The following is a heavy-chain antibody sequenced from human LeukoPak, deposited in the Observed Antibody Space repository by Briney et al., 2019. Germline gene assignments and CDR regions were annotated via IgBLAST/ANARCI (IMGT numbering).Heavy chain of an antibody. V-gene: IGHV3-74*01. CDR3: ARDLSTVVTPLSFDN. Sequence: PGGSLRLSCAASGFTFSSYWMHWVRQAPGKGLVWVSRINSDGSSTSYADSVKGRFTISRDNAKNTLYLQMNSLRAEDTAVYSCARDLSTVVTPLSFDNWGQGTLVTVSS. CDR1: GFTFSSYW. J-gene: IGHJ4*02. D-gene: IGHD4-23*01. CDR2: INSDGSST.